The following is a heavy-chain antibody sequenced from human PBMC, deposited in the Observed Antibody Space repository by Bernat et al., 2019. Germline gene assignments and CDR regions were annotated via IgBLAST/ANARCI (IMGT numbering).Heavy chain of an antibody. CDR3: ARRQRYYYGSGDAYYFDY. CDR1: GGSISSSSYY. J-gene: IGHJ4*02. V-gene: IGHV4-39*01. Sequence: QLQLQESGPGLVKPSETLSLTCTVSGGSISSSSYYWGWIRQPPGKGLEWIGSIDYSGSTYYNPSLKSRVTISVDTSKNQFSLKLSSVTAADTAVYYCARRQRYYYGSGDAYYFDYWGQGTLVTVSS. D-gene: IGHD3-10*01. CDR2: IDYSGST.